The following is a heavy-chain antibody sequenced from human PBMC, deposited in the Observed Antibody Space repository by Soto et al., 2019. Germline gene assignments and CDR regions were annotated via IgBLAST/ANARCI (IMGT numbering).Heavy chain of an antibody. CDR2: TRNAANSFST. J-gene: IGHJ4*02. D-gene: IGHD3-3*02. CDR1: GFTFSDHY. Sequence: EVQLVESGGGLVQPGGSLRLSCSASGFTFSDHYMDWVSQAPGKGLGWVGRTRNAANSFSTQYAASVKGRFTISRDGSKSSLYLKMNILKTEDTAVYYCARISTTMTYYFDYWGQGTVVTVSS. V-gene: IGHV3-72*01. CDR3: ARISTTMTYYFDY.